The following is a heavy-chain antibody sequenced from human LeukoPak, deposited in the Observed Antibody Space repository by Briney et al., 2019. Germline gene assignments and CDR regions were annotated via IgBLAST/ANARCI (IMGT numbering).Heavy chain of an antibody. CDR2: FSGSGGST. Sequence: PGGSLRLSCAASGFTFSSYAMSWVRQAPGKGLKWVSDFSGSGGSTYYADSVKGRFTISRDNSKNTLYLQMNSLRAEDTAVYYCAKDKWLQLGRIFDYWGQGTLVTVSS. D-gene: IGHD5-12*01. CDR3: AKDKWLQLGRIFDY. V-gene: IGHV3-23*01. CDR1: GFTFSSYA. J-gene: IGHJ4*02.